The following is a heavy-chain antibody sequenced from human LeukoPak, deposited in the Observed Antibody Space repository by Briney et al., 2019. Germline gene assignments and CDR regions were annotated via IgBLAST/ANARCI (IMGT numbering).Heavy chain of an antibody. CDR2: INPNSGGT. V-gene: IGHV1-2*02. Sequence: ASVKVSCKASGYTFTGYYMHWVRQAPGQGLEWMGWINPNSGGTNYAQKFQGRVTMTRDTSISTAYMELRSLRSDDTAVYYCARENYYDSSGYVDYWGQGTLVTVSS. CDR1: GYTFTGYY. CDR3: ARENYYDSSGYVDY. J-gene: IGHJ4*02. D-gene: IGHD3-22*01.